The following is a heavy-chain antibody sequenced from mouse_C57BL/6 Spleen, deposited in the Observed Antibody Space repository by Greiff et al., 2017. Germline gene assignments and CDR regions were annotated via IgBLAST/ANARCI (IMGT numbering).Heavy chain of an antibody. CDR1: GYTFTSYW. D-gene: IGHD2-2*01. Sequence: QVQLQQPGAELVKPGASVKMSCKASGYTFTSYWITWVKQRPGQGLEWIGDIYPGSGSTNYNEKFKSKATLTVDTSSSTAYMQLSSLTSEDSAVYYCARVYYCYDDYAMDYWGQGTSVTVSS. J-gene: IGHJ4*01. CDR2: IYPGSGST. CDR3: ARVYYCYDDYAMDY. V-gene: IGHV1-55*01.